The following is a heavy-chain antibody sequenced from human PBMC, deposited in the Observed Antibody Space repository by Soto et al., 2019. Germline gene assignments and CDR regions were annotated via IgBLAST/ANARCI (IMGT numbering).Heavy chain of an antibody. CDR1: GSSMSSYY. V-gene: IGHV4-59*01. J-gene: IGHJ5*02. CDR3: ARVPFVGYFDWLDP. CDR2: MHHTQGT. Sequence: PSETLSLTCRVSGSSMSSYYWTWIRQPPGGGLEWIGYMHHTQGTNDNPSLRGRVHMSIDTSMNQFSLRLTSVTAADTAVYYCARVPFVGYFDWLDPWGHGTLVTVSS. D-gene: IGHD3-9*01.